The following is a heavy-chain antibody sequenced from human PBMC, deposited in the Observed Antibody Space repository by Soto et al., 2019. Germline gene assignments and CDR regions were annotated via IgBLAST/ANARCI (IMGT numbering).Heavy chain of an antibody. CDR1: GFTFSTSG. CDR2: MSGRGSAT. Sequence: EVQLLESGGGLVQPGESLRLSCAASGFTFSTSGMTWVRQAPGKGLEWVSGMSGRGSATYYADSVKGRFTISRDDSKNTLYLLMNSLRVEDTALYYCAKDPSPVVVVASAFDFWGQGTMVTVSS. V-gene: IGHV3-23*01. J-gene: IGHJ3*01. CDR3: AKDPSPVVVVASAFDF. D-gene: IGHD2-15*01.